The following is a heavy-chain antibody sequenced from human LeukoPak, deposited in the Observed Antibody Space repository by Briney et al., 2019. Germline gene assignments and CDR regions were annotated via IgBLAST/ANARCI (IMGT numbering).Heavy chain of an antibody. V-gene: IGHV1-2*02. D-gene: IGHD3-3*01. CDR3: AATHSTYYDFWSGRGDY. CDR2: INPNSGGT. CDR1: GYIFTDYY. J-gene: IGHJ4*02. Sequence: ASVKVSCKASGYIFTDYYMHWVRQAPGQGLEWMGWINPNSGGTNYAQKFQGRVTMTRNTSISTAYMELSRLRSDDTAVYYCAATHSTYYDFWSGRGDYWGQGTLVTVSS.